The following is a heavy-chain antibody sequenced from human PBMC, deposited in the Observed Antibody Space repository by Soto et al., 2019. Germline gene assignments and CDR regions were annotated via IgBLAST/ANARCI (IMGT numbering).Heavy chain of an antibody. V-gene: IGHV4-4*07. Sequence: QVQLQESGPGLVKPSETLSLTCTVSGGSISPYYWIWIRQSAGQGLEWIGRVYISGSPHYHPSLTRRVAMSVDTSNNPFSLKVTSVTAADTAVYYCARGGRDGFDIWGQGTMVTVSS. CDR3: ARGGRDGFDI. J-gene: IGHJ3*02. CDR1: GGSISPYY. CDR2: VYISGSP.